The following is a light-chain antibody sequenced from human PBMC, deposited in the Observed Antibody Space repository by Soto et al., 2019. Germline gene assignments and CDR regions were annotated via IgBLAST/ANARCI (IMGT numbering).Light chain of an antibody. CDR2: GNS. V-gene: IGLV1-40*01. CDR1: SSNIGAGYD. J-gene: IGLJ1*01. CDR3: QSYDSSLSALYV. Sequence: QSVLTQPPPVSRAPGQRVTISCTGSSSNIGAGYDVHWYQQLPGTAPKLLIYGNSNRPSGVPDRFSGSKSGTSASLAITGLQAEDEADYYCQSYDSSLSALYVFGTGTKVTVL.